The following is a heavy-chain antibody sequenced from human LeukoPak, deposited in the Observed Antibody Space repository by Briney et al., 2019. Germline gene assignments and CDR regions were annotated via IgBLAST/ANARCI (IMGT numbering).Heavy chain of an antibody. J-gene: IGHJ4*02. Sequence: GGSLRLSCAASGFTFSTYAMSWVRQAPGKGLEWVSTISGSGGSTYYADSVKGRFTISRDNSKNTLYLQMNSLRAEDTAVYYCAKGWSNYYFDYWGQGTLVTVSS. CDR3: AKGWSNYYFDY. D-gene: IGHD3-3*01. V-gene: IGHV3-23*01. CDR1: GFTFSTYA. CDR2: ISGSGGST.